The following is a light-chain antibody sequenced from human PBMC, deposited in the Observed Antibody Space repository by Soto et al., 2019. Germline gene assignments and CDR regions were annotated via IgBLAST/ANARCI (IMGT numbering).Light chain of an antibody. CDR2: EVS. J-gene: IGLJ3*02. CDR1: SSDVGGYNY. V-gene: IGLV2-14*01. CDR3: SSYTKTNSRV. Sequence: QSALTQPASVSGSPGQSITISCTGTSSDVGGYNYVSWYQQHPGKDPKLMIYEVSNRPSGVSNRLSGSKSGNTASLTISGLQAEDEADYYCSSYTKTNSRVFGGGTKVTV.